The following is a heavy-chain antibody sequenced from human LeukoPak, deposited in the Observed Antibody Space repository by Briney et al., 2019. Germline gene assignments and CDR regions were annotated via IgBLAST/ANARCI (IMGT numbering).Heavy chain of an antibody. CDR3: ARDKLGLGELSLYDQ. D-gene: IGHD3-16*02. CDR1: GYTLTGYY. Sequence: ASVKVSCKASGYTLTGYYMHWVRQAPGQGLEWMGWMNPNSGGTKHAQKFQGRVTMTRDTSISTAYMELSRLRSDDTAIYYCARDKLGLGELSLYDQWGQGTLVTVFS. J-gene: IGHJ5*02. V-gene: IGHV1-2*02. CDR2: MNPNSGGT.